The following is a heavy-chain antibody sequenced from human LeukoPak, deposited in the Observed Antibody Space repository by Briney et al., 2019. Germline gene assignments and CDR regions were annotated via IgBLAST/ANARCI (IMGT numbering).Heavy chain of an antibody. D-gene: IGHD3-3*01. V-gene: IGHV4-34*01. Sequence: SETLSLTCAVYGGSFSGYYWSWIRQPPGKGLKWVGEINHSGSTNYNPSLQCRVTISVDTSKNQFSLKLSSVTAADTAVYYCARRPFWSGYYPRSNWFDPWGQGTLVTVSS. CDR1: GGSFSGYY. J-gene: IGHJ5*02. CDR3: ARRPFWSGYYPRSNWFDP. CDR2: INHSGST.